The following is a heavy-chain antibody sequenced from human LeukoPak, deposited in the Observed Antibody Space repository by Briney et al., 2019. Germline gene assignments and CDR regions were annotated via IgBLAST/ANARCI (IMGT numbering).Heavy chain of an antibody. CDR1: GFTFSSYA. CDR2: ISGSGGST. V-gene: IGHV3-23*01. D-gene: IGHD2-2*01. Sequence: GGSLRLTCAASGFTFSSYAMSWVRQAPGKGLEWVSAISGSGGSTYYADSVKGRFTISRDNSKNTLYLQMNSLRAEDTAVYYCAKGGYCSSTSCYYNWFDPWGQGTLVTVSS. CDR3: AKGGYCSSTSCYYNWFDP. J-gene: IGHJ5*02.